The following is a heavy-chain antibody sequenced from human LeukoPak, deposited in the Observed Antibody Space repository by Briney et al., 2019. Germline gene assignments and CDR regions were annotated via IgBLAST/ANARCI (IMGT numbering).Heavy chain of an antibody. J-gene: IGHJ4*02. V-gene: IGHV1-24*01. Sequence: ASVKVSCKVSGYTLTELSMHWVRQAPGKGLEWMGGFDPEDGETIYAQKFQGRVTMTEDTSTDTAYMELSSLRSEDTAVYYCAAYSYSRSWYSPFDYWGQGTLVTVSS. D-gene: IGHD6-13*01. CDR2: FDPEDGET. CDR1: GYTLTELS. CDR3: AAYSYSRSWYSPFDY.